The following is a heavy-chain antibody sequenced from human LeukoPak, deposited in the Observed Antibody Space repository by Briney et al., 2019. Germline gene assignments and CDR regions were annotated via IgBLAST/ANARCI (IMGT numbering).Heavy chain of an antibody. V-gene: IGHV3-7*03. CDR2: IKLDGSEK. J-gene: IGHJ4*02. CDR1: GFTFGKYW. Sequence: GGSLRLSCVASGFTFGKYWMSWVRQAPGKVLEWVANIKLDGSEKNYVDSVKGRFTISRDNTKNSLYLQMNSLRVEDTAVFYRARDQYDTWSRRGNFDSWGQGTLVIVSS. CDR3: ARDQYDTWSRRGNFDS. D-gene: IGHD3-3*01.